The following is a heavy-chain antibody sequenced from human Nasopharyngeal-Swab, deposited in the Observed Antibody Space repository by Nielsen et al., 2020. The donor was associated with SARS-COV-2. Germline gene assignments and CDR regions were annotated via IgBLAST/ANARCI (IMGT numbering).Heavy chain of an antibody. Sequence: WVRQAPGQGLEWMGGNIPIFGTANYAQKFQGRVTITADESTSTAYMELSSLRSEDTAVYYCARDEVCGGDCYKGEWGLGDYWGQGTLVTVSS. J-gene: IGHJ4*02. D-gene: IGHD2-21*01. CDR3: ARDEVCGGDCYKGEWGLGDY. V-gene: IGHV1-69*01. CDR2: NIPIFGTA.